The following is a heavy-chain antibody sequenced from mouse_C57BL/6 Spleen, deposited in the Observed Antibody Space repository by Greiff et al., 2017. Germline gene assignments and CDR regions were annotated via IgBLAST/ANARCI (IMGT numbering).Heavy chain of an antibody. V-gene: IGHV3-6*01. J-gene: IGHJ1*03. CDR1: GYSITSGYY. Sequence: DVKLVESGPGLVKPSQSLSLTCSVTGYSITSGYYWNWIRQFPGNKLEWMGYISYDGSNNYNPSLKNRISITRDTSKNQFFLKLNSVTTEDTATYYCASFTTVVAYWYFDVWGTGTTVTVSS. CDR2: ISYDGSN. CDR3: ASFTTVVAYWYFDV. D-gene: IGHD1-1*01.